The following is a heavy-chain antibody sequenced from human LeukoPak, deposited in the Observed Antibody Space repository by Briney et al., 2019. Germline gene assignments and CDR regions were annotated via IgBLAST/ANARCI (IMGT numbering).Heavy chain of an antibody. D-gene: IGHD6-19*01. V-gene: IGHV1-8*02. J-gene: IGHJ4*02. CDR1: GYTFTVYY. Sequence: ASVKVSCKASGYTFTVYYMHWVRQAPGQGLEWMGWMNPNSGNTGYAQKFQGRVTVTRNTSISTAYMELSSLRSEDTAVYYCAGAVAGNYFDYWGQGTLVTVSS. CDR2: MNPNSGNT. CDR3: AGAVAGNYFDY.